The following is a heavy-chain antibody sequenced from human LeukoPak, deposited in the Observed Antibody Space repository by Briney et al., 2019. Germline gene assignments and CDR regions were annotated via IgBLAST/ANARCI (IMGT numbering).Heavy chain of an antibody. Sequence: SETLSLTCTVSGGSITSSSYYWGWIRQPPGKGLEWIGSVYYSGSTYDNPSRKSLITMSVATSKNQFSLKLSSVTAADTAVYYCARHIQIAFRVFRLGWIDPWGQGTLVTVSS. D-gene: IGHD3-3*02. V-gene: IGHV4-39*01. CDR1: GGSITSSSYY. J-gene: IGHJ5*02. CDR3: ARHIQIAFRVFRLGWIDP. CDR2: VYYSGST.